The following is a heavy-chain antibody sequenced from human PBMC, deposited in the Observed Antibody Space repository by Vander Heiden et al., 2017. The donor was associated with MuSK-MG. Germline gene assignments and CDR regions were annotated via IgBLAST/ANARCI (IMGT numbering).Heavy chain of an antibody. CDR3: ARAIYDGWSAKGRYFDY. V-gene: IGHV4-34*01. CDR2: PRNSGST. D-gene: IGHD3-3*01. Sequence: QVQLRQCRAGLLKPSETQSLTCALYGGSFAGYSWSWIRQPPGNGLEGIGEPRNSGSTNYNPSLKRRVTISVDTSKNQFSPKVSAVTAADTAVYYCARAIYDGWSAKGRYFDYWRQGTLVTIFS. J-gene: IGHJ4*02. CDR1: GGSFAGYS.